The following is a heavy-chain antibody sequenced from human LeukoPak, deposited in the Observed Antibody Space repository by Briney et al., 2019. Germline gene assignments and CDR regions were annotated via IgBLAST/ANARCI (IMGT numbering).Heavy chain of an antibody. CDR2: INHSGST. CDR3: ARAVPPPADY. V-gene: IGHV4-34*01. Sequence: PSETLSLTCAVYGGSFSGYYWSWIRPPPGKGLEWIGEINHSGSTHYNPSLKSRVTISVDTSKKQFSLKLSSVTAADTAVYYCARAVPPPADYWGQGTLVTVSS. J-gene: IGHJ4*02. D-gene: IGHD4-17*01. CDR1: GGSFSGYY.